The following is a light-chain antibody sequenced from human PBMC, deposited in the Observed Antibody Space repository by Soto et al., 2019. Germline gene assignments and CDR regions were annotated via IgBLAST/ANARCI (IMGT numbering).Light chain of an antibody. CDR2: LNSDGSH. CDR1: SGHSSYA. Sequence: QAVLTQSPSASASLGASVKLTCTLSSGHSSYAIAWHQQQPEKGPRYLMKLNSDGSHNKGDGIPDRFSGASSGAERYLTISSLQSEDEADYYGQTWGTDFSVVFGGGTKLTVL. J-gene: IGLJ2*01. V-gene: IGLV4-69*01. CDR3: QTWGTDFSVV.